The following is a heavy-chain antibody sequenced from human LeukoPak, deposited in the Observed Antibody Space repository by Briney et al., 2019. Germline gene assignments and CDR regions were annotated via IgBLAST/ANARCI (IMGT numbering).Heavy chain of an antibody. CDR3: AKDHVRESNSYYFDY. CDR2: ISGSGGST. D-gene: IGHD3-10*01. Sequence: PGGSLRLSCAASGFTFSSYAMSWVRQAPGKGLEWVSAISGSGGSTYYADSVKGRFTISRDNSKNTLHLQMNSLRAEDTAVYYCAKDHVRESNSYYFDYWGQGTLVTVSS. CDR1: GFTFSSYA. J-gene: IGHJ4*02. V-gene: IGHV3-23*01.